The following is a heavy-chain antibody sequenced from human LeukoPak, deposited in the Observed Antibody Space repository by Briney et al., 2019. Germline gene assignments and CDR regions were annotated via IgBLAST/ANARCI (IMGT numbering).Heavy chain of an antibody. CDR2: IYHTGII. J-gene: IGHJ4*02. CDR3: ARYLGYCSGGFCYSFDY. Sequence: SETLSLTCTVSGGSITNYYWNWIRQPPGKGLEWLGYIYHTGIINYNPSLKSRVTMSVDTSKNQFSLKLTSVTAADTAVYYCARYLGYCSGGFCYSFDYWGQGALVTVSS. V-gene: IGHV4-59*01. CDR1: GGSITNYY. D-gene: IGHD2-15*01.